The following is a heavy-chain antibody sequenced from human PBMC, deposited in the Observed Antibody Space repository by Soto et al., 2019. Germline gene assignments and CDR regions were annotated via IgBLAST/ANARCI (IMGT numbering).Heavy chain of an antibody. CDR1: GFTFKDYT. CDR3: ARSSMIVVAPFDY. CDR2: ISTTGGHI. V-gene: IGHV3-23*01. J-gene: IGHJ4*02. D-gene: IGHD3-22*01. Sequence: GGSLRLSCAASGFTFKDYTMTWVRQAPGKGLEWVAAISTTGGHIFYADSVKGRFTISRDNSKNTLYLQMNSLRAEDTAVYYCARSSMIVVAPFDYWGQGTLVTVSS.